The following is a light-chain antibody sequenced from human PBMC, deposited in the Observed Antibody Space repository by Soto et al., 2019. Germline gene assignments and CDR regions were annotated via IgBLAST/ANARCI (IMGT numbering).Light chain of an antibody. CDR3: SSYTVSNTWV. Sequence: QSALTQPASVSGSPGQSITISCTGTSSDVGAYNFVSWYQQHPAKAPKLMIYEVTNRPSGVSNRFSGSKSGNTASLTISGLQAADEADYYCSSYTVSNTWVFGGGTQLTVL. J-gene: IGLJ3*02. CDR1: SSDVGAYNF. CDR2: EVT. V-gene: IGLV2-14*01.